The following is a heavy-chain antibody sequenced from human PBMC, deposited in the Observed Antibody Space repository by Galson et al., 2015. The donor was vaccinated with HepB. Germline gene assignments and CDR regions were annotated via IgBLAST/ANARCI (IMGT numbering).Heavy chain of an antibody. V-gene: IGHV3-33*01. J-gene: IGHJ6*02. CDR1: GFTFSSYG. CDR3: ARDEISRYGALFPAYYYYGMDV. CDR2: IWYDGSNK. D-gene: IGHD2-2*01. Sequence: SLRLSCAASGFTFSSYGMHWVRQAPGKGLEWVAVIWYDGSNKYYADSVKGRFTISRDNSKNTLYLQMNSLRAEDTAVYYCARDEISRYGALFPAYYYYGMDVWGQGTTVTVSS.